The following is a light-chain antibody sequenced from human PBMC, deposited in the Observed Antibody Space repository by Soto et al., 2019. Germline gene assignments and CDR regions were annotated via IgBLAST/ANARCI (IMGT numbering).Light chain of an antibody. CDR1: QSVSSN. CDR3: QQYDASPPRII. J-gene: IGKJ5*01. CDR2: GAS. Sequence: IVMTQSPATLSVSPGERATLSCRASQSVSSNLAWYQQKPGQAPRLLIYGASNRATGIPERFSGSGSGTDFTLTISRLEPEDFVAYYCQQYDASPPRIIFGQGTRLEIK. V-gene: IGKV3-20*01.